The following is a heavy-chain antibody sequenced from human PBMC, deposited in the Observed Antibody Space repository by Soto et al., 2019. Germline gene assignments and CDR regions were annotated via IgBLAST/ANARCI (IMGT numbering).Heavy chain of an antibody. CDR3: AREGPHVDTAMVTFYYYYGMDV. J-gene: IGHJ6*02. D-gene: IGHD5-18*01. Sequence: ASVKVSCKASGGTFSSYAISWVRQAPGQGLEWMGGIIPIFGTANYAQKFQGRVTITADESTSTAYMELSSLRSEDTAVYYCAREGPHVDTAMVTFYYYYGMDVWGQGTTVTVSS. CDR1: GGTFSSYA. CDR2: IIPIFGTA. V-gene: IGHV1-69*13.